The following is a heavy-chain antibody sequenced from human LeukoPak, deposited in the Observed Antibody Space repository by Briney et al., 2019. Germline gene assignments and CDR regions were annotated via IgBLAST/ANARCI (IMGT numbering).Heavy chain of an antibody. D-gene: IGHD2-2*01. J-gene: IGHJ6*03. CDR1: GGSISSYY. V-gene: IGHV4-4*07. Sequence: SETLSLTCTVSGGSISSYYWSWIRQPAGKGLEWIGRIYTSGSTNYNPSLKSRVTMSVDTSKNQFSLKLSSVTAADTAVYYCARDRGYCSSTSCYYYYYYMDVWGKGTRSPSP. CDR3: ARDRGYCSSTSCYYYYYYMDV. CDR2: IYTSGST.